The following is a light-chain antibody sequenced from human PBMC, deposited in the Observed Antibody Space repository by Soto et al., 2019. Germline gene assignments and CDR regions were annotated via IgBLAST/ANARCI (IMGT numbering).Light chain of an antibody. J-gene: IGKJ1*01. CDR1: QSVSSN. CDR2: GAS. V-gene: IGKV3-15*01. CDR3: QQYNNWPSWT. Sequence: EIVLTKSPGTLSLSPGERATLSCRASQSVSSNLAWYQQKPGQAPRLLIYGASTRATGIPARFSGSGSGTEFTLTISSLQSEDFAVYYCQQYNNWPSWTFGQGTKVDIK.